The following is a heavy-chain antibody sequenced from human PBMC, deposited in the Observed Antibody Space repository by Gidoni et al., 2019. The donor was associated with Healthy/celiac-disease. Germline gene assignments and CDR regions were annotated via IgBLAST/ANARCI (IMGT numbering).Heavy chain of an antibody. D-gene: IGHD2-15*01. CDR3: AGVYCSGGSCYPDY. CDR2: IIPIFGTA. J-gene: IGHJ4*02. CDR1: GGTFSSYA. Sequence: QVQLVQSGAEVKKPGSSVKVSCKASGGTFSSYAISWVRQAPGQGLEWMGGIIPIFGTANYAQTFQGRDTITADKSTSTAYMELSSLRSEDTAVYYCAGVYCSGGSCYPDYWGQGTLVTVSS. V-gene: IGHV1-69*06.